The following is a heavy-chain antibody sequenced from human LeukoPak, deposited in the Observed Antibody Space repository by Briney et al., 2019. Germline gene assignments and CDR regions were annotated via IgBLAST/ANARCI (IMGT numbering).Heavy chain of an antibody. J-gene: IGHJ5*02. Sequence: SETLSLTCSVSGYSISSGFYWGWIRQPPGRGLEWIGSIYHSGSTSYNPSLKSRLTISVDTSKNQFSLNLSSLTAADTAIYYCARGSGTYFRTYFVPWGQGILVTVSS. D-gene: IGHD3-10*01. CDR1: GYSISSGFY. V-gene: IGHV4-38-2*01. CDR2: IYHSGST. CDR3: ARGSGTYFRTYFVP.